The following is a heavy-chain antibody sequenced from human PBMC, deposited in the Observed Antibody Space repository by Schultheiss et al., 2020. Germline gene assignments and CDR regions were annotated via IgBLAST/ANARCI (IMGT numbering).Heavy chain of an antibody. CDR2: INSDGSST. V-gene: IGHV3-74*01. CDR1: GFTFSSYW. J-gene: IGHJ4*02. Sequence: GGSLRLSCAASGFTFSSYWMHWVRQAPGKGLVWVSRINSDGSSTSYADSVKGRFTISRDNSKNTLYLQMNSLRAEDTAVYYCARGSYGDNRALAFDYWGQGTLVTVSS. CDR3: ARGSYGDNRALAFDY. D-gene: IGHD4-17*01.